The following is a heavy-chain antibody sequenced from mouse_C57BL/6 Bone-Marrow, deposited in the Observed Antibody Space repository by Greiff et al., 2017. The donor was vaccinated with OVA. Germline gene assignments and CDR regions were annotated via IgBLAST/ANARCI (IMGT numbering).Heavy chain of an antibody. J-gene: IGHJ4*01. CDR1: GYTFTSYW. D-gene: IGHD1-1*01. V-gene: IGHV1-72*01. Sequence: QVQLQQSGAELVKPGASVKLSCKASGYTFTSYWMHWVQQRPGRGLEWIGRIDPNSGGTKYNEKFKSKATLTVDKPASTAYMQLSSLKAEDSAVYYCARRTVVDYYAMDYWGQGTSVTVSS. CDR3: ARRTVVDYYAMDY. CDR2: IDPNSGGT.